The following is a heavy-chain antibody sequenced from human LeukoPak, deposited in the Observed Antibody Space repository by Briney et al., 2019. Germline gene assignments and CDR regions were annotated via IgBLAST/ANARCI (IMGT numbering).Heavy chain of an antibody. J-gene: IGHJ3*02. CDR2: MSSSSSYI. V-gene: IGHV3-21*01. CDR1: GFTFSSYS. Sequence: GGSLRLSCAASGFTFSSYSMNWVRQAPGKGLEWVSSMSSSSSYIYYADSVKGRFTISRDNAKNSLYLQMNSLRAEDTAVYYCARDDYYDSSGYYYYAFDIWGQGTMVTVSS. D-gene: IGHD3-22*01. CDR3: ARDDYYDSSGYYYYAFDI.